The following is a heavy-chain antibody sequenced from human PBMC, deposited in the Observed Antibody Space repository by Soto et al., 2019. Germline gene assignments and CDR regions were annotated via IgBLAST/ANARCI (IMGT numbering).Heavy chain of an antibody. J-gene: IGHJ6*02. CDR2: DNPRGGFG. Sequence: QVQLVQSGAEVKKPGASVKISCKTSGYTFNRYYMHWVRQAPGQGLEWMGIDNPRGGFGTHSPKFQDRVSMTRDTSTGTFYMELSSLRSDDTAVYYCAIADISDYHYAMDVWGQGTTVTVSS. CDR3: AIADISDYHYAMDV. CDR1: GYTFNRYY. D-gene: IGHD3-9*01. V-gene: IGHV1-46*02.